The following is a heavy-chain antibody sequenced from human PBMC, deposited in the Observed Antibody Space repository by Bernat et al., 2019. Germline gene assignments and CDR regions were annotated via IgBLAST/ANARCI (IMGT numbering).Heavy chain of an antibody. Sequence: QVQLVQSGAEVKKPGSSVKVSCKASGGTFSSYAISWVRQAPGQGLEWMGGIIPIFGTANYAQKFQGRVTITADESTSTAYMELSSLRSEDTAVYYCARVDRQWDFWSGPNQDYYYYYMDVWGKGTTVTVSS. J-gene: IGHJ6*03. V-gene: IGHV1-69*01. CDR2: IIPIFGTA. CDR1: GGTFSSYA. CDR3: ARVDRQWDFWSGPNQDYYYYYMDV. D-gene: IGHD3-3*01.